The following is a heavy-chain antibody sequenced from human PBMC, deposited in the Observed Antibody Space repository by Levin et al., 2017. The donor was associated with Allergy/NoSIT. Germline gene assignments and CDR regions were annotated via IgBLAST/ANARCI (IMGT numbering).Heavy chain of an antibody. J-gene: IGHJ4*02. CDR1: GFTFSSYG. CDR3: AKRATILGRRPYYFDY. Sequence: GGSLRLSCAASGFTFSSYGMHWVRQAPGKGLEWVAVISYDGSNKYYADSVKGRFTISRDNSKNTLYLQINNLRAEDTAVYYCAKRATILGRRPYYFDYWGQGTLVTVSS. CDR2: ISYDGSNK. V-gene: IGHV3-30*18. D-gene: IGHD3-3*01.